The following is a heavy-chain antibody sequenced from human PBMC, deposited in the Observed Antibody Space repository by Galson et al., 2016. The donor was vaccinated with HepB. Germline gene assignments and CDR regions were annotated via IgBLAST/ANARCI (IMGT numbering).Heavy chain of an antibody. CDR2: IHHSGSP. D-gene: IGHD3-10*01. J-gene: IGHJ4*02. Sequence: ETLSLTCLISGGSISTSNWWSWVRQSPGKGLEWIGEIHHSGSPNHNPSLTSRITLSLDKSKNEISLKMTSVAAADTAVYYCARGWPRGGPLDSWGQGTLVTVSS. CDR3: ARGWPRGGPLDS. V-gene: IGHV4/OR15-8*01. CDR1: GGSISTSNW.